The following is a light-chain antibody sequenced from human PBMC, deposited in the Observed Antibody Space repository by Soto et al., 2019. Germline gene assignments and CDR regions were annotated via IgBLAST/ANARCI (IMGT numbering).Light chain of an antibody. CDR1: SSDIGNYNR. J-gene: IGLJ1*01. CDR3: SSYTSSGTYV. V-gene: IGLV2-18*02. Sequence: QSVLTQPPSVSGSPGQSVTISCTGTSSDIGNYNRVSWYQQPPGTAPKLMIYEGSNRPSGVPDRFSGSTSGNTASLTISGLQAEAGADCYCSSYTSSGTYVFGTG. CDR2: EGS.